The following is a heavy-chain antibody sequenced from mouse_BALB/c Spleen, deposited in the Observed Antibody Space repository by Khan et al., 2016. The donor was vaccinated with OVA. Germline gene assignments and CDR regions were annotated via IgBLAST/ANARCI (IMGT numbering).Heavy chain of an antibody. CDR3: ARKNYYGYAMDY. CDR1: GYSITSDYA. V-gene: IGHV3-2*02. CDR2: ISYGGST. Sequence: ESGPGLVKPSQSLSLTCTVTGYSITSDYAWDWIRQFPGNKLEWMGCISYGGSTSYNPSLKSRISITRDTSKNQFFLQLNSVTTEDTATYYCARKNYYGYAMDYWGQGTSVTVSS. J-gene: IGHJ4*01. D-gene: IGHD1-1*01.